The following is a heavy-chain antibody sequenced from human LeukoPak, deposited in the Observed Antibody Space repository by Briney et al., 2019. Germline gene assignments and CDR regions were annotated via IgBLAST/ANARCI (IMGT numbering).Heavy chain of an antibody. CDR2: IYTSGST. Sequence: SETLSLTCTVSGGSISSYYWSWIRQPAGKGLEWIGRIYTSGSTNYNPSLKSRVTMSVDTSKNQFSLKLSSVTAADTAVYYCARERGPDCSSTSCYGDYWGQGTLVTVSS. J-gene: IGHJ4*02. CDR3: ARERGPDCSSTSCYGDY. V-gene: IGHV4-4*07. D-gene: IGHD2-2*01. CDR1: GGSISSYY.